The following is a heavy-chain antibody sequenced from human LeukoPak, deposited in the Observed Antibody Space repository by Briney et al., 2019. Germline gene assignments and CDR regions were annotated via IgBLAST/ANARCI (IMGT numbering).Heavy chain of an antibody. J-gene: IGHJ6*03. Sequence: ASVKVSCKASGYTFTSYYIHLVRQAPGQGFEWMAIINPSDGSTTNSQKFQGRVTMTRDTSTSTAYMELRSLRSDDTAVYYCARLLLTGYYSYYYYMDVWGKGTTVTVSS. CDR3: ARLLLTGYYSYYYYMDV. CDR2: INPSDGST. D-gene: IGHD3-9*01. V-gene: IGHV1-46*01. CDR1: GYTFTSYY.